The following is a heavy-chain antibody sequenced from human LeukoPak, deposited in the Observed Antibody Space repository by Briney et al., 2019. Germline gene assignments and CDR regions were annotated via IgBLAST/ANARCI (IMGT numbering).Heavy chain of an antibody. CDR3: ARGRTVTTFGGFDP. CDR1: GFTFSSYG. D-gene: IGHD4-17*01. J-gene: IGHJ5*02. CDR2: IRYDGSNE. V-gene: IGHV3-30*02. Sequence: PGGSLRLSCAASGFTFSSYGMHWVRQAPGKGLEWVSFIRYDGSNEYYADSVKGRFTISRDNAKNSLYLQMNSLRAEDTAVYYCARGRTVTTFGGFDPWGQGTLVTVSS.